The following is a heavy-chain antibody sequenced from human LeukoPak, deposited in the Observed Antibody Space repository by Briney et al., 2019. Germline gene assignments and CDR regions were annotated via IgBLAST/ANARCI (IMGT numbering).Heavy chain of an antibody. J-gene: IGHJ4*02. CDR3: ARDEKYYYDSSGYYYGDY. Sequence: GGSLRLSCAASGFTFSIYSVNWVRQAPGKGVEWVSSISSSSSYIYYADSVKGRFTIDRDNAKNSLYLQMNSLRAEDTAVYYCARDEKYYYDSSGYYYGDYWGQGTLVTVSS. V-gene: IGHV3-21*01. CDR2: ISSSSSYI. CDR1: GFTFSIYS. D-gene: IGHD3-22*01.